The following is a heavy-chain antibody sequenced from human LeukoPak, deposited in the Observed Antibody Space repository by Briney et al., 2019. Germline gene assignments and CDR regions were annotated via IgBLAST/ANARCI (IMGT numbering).Heavy chain of an antibody. V-gene: IGHV3-23*01. CDR3: ANFGRRGSGSYYYDAFDI. CDR1: GFTFRSYA. Sequence: GGSLRLSCAASGFTFRSYAMSCVRDAPGKGLEWVSAFCCSGGSTYYADSVKGRFTISRDNSKHTLYLQMNSVGREDMAVYYCANFGRRGSGSYYYDAFDIWGQGTMVTVSS. J-gene: IGHJ3*02. CDR2: FCCSGGST. D-gene: IGHD3-10*01.